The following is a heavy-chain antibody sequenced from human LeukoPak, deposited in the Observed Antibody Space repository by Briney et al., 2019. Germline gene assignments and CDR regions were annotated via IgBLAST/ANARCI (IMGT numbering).Heavy chain of an antibody. CDR2: INPNSGGT. CDR3: ARFFTIGCSGGSCYEPGADY. J-gene: IGHJ4*02. D-gene: IGHD2-15*01. CDR1: GYTFTGYY. V-gene: IGHV1-2*02. Sequence: ASVKVSCKASGYTFTGYYMHWVRQAPGQGLEWMGWINPNSGGTNYAQKFQGRVTMTRDTSISTAYMELSRLRSDDTAAYYCARFFTIGCSGGSCYEPGADYWGQGTLVTVSS.